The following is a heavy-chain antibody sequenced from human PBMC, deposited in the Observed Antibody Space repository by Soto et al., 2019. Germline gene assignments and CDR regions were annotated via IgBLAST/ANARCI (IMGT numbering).Heavy chain of an antibody. CDR2: ISGSGGST. CDR3: AKFESAVAVSGYFDY. Sequence: PGGSLRLSCAASGFTFSTYAVSWVRQAPGKGLEWVSGISGSGGSTYYADSVKGRFTISRDNSKDTLYLQMNSLRAEDTAIYFCAKFESAVAVSGYFDYWGQGTLVTVSS. D-gene: IGHD6-19*01. J-gene: IGHJ4*02. CDR1: GFTFSTYA. V-gene: IGHV3-23*01.